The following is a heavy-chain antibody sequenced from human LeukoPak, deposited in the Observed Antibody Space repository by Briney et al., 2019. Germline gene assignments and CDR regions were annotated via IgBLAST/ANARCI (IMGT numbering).Heavy chain of an antibody. D-gene: IGHD6-13*01. Sequence: SETLSLTCTVSGGSISSYYWTWIRQPPGKGLEWIGYIYYSGSTNYNPSLKSRATISVDTSKNQFSLKLSSVTAADTAVYYCARVFAASAGFDYWGQGTLVTVSS. V-gene: IGHV4-59*01. CDR1: GGSISSYY. CDR3: ARVFAASAGFDY. J-gene: IGHJ4*02. CDR2: IYYSGST.